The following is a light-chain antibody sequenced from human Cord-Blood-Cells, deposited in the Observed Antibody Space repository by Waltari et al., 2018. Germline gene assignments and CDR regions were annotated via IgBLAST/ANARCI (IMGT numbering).Light chain of an antibody. J-gene: IGLJ2*01. CDR1: ALPKKY. V-gene: IGLV3-10*01. Sequence: SYELTQPPSVSVSPGQTARITCSGDALPKKYAYWYQQKSGQAPVLVIYEDSKRPSGIPERFSGSSSGTMATLTISGAQVEDEAYYYCYSTDSSGNHRVFGGGTKLTDL. CDR3: YSTDSSGNHRV. CDR2: EDS.